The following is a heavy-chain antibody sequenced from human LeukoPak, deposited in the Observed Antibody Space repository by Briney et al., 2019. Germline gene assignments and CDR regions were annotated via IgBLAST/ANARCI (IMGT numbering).Heavy chain of an antibody. V-gene: IGHV5-51*01. CDR1: GYSFTSYW. CDR3: ARQGSRRFFDY. D-gene: IGHD2-2*01. CDR2: IYPGDSDT. J-gene: IGHJ4*02. Sequence: GESLKISCKGSGYSFTSYWIGWVRQTPGKGLGWMGIIYPGDSDTRYSPSFQAQVTISADKSISTAYLQWSSLKASDTAMYYCARQGSRRFFDYWGQGTLVTVSS.